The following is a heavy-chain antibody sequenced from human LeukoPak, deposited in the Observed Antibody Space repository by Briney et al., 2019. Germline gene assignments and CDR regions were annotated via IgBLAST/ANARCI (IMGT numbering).Heavy chain of an antibody. D-gene: IGHD1-1*01. Sequence: SETLSLTCAVSGYSISSGYYWGWIRQPPGKGLEWIGSIYHSGSTYYNPSLKSRVTISVDTSKNQFSLKLSSVTAAGTAVYYCAGSNVQLERRPFDPWGQGTLVTVSS. CDR2: IYHSGST. CDR1: GYSISSGYY. CDR3: AGSNVQLERRPFDP. J-gene: IGHJ5*02. V-gene: IGHV4-38-2*01.